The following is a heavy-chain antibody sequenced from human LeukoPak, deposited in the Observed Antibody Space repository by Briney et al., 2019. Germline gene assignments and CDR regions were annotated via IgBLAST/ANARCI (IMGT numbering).Heavy chain of an antibody. CDR2: IRSKAYGGTI. Sequence: GGTLSLPCAAYGVIFGGHACSWGRQPPGKGLEWVGFIRSKAYGGTIEYAASVEGRFTISRDDSKGIAYLQMNSLETEDTAVYYCARGQILLWIHNGMDVWGPGTTVTVSS. J-gene: IGHJ6*02. CDR1: GVIFGGHA. CDR3: ARGQILLWIHNGMDV. D-gene: IGHD3-10*01. V-gene: IGHV3-49*04.